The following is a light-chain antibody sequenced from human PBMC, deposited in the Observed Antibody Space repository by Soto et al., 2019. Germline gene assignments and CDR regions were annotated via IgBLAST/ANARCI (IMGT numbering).Light chain of an antibody. CDR2: LNSDGSH. J-gene: IGLJ2*01. V-gene: IGLV4-69*01. CDR3: QTWGTGISV. CDR1: SGHSSYA. Sequence: QAVVTQSPSASASLGASLKLTCTLSSGHSSYAIAWHQQQPEKGPRYLMKLNSDGSHNKGDGIPDRFSGSSSGAERYLTISSLQSEDEADYYCQTWGTGISVFGGGTKLTVL.